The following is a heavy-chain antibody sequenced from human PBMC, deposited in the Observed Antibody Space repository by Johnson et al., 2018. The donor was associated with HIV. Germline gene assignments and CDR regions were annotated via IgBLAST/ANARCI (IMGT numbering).Heavy chain of an antibody. V-gene: IGHV3-11*04. CDR3: AKEGYYYPDPAHGNRAVAFDI. Sequence: QVQLVESGGSLVKPGGSLRLSCAASGFMFSNYYMSWIRQAQGKGLECVSYISSSGSTIYYADSVKGRFTISRDNSKNTLYLQMNSLRAEDTAVYYCAKEGYYYPDPAHGNRAVAFDIWGQGTMVTVSS. CDR1: GFMFSNYY. D-gene: IGHD3-10*01. J-gene: IGHJ3*02. CDR2: ISSSGSTI.